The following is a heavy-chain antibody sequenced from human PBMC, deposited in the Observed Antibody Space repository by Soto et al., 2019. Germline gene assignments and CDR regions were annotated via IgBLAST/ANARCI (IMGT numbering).Heavy chain of an antibody. V-gene: IGHV3-9*01. Sequence: EVQLVESGGGLVQPGRSLRLSCAASGFTFDDYAMHWVRQAPGKGLEWVSGVSWNSGRIDYADSLKGRFTISRDNAKNSLYLQMNTLRTEDTALYFCARARAVAATVHFDYWGQGTLVTVSS. CDR1: GFTFDDYA. CDR3: ARARAVAATVHFDY. CDR2: VSWNSGRI. D-gene: IGHD6-19*01. J-gene: IGHJ4*02.